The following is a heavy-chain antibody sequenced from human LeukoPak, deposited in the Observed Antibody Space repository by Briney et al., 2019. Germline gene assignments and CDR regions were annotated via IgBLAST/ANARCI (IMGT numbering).Heavy chain of an antibody. CDR3: TRGFYYDSSGYYPY. V-gene: IGHV3-49*04. CDR1: GFTFSDYA. J-gene: IGHJ4*02. CDR2: IRSRAYGGTT. D-gene: IGHD3-22*01. Sequence: GGALRLSCTASGFTFSDYAMSWVCQAPGKGVEWVGFIRSRAYGGTTEYAASVKGRFTISRDDSKSIAYLQMNSLKTEDTAVYYCTRGFYYDSSGYYPYWGQGTLVTVSS.